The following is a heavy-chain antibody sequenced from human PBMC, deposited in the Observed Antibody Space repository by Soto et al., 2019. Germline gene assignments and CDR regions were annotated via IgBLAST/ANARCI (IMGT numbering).Heavy chain of an antibody. CDR2: IYHSGKT. Sequence: SETLSLTCVVSGYSISSGYYWAWVRQPPGKELEWIGSIYHSGKTYYKPSLRSRVTVSVDTSKNQFSMKLISVTAADTAVYYCARDERVTMIGGWFDPWGQGALVTVSS. D-gene: IGHD3-22*01. J-gene: IGHJ5*02. V-gene: IGHV4-38-2*02. CDR1: GYSISSGYY. CDR3: ARDERVTMIGGWFDP.